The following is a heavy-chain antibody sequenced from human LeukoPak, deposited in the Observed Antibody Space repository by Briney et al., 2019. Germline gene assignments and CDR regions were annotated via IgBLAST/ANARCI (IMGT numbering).Heavy chain of an antibody. J-gene: IGHJ4*02. CDR2: IYSGGTT. CDR1: GFNVTTNY. CDR3: ARGRRDGYNLGY. D-gene: IGHD5-24*01. Sequence: GGSLRLSCAASGFNVTTNYMSWVRQAPGKGLEWVSVIYSGGTTYYSDSVKGRFTISKDISKNTLSLQMNSLRAEDTAVYYCARGRRDGYNLGYWGQGTLVAVSS. V-gene: IGHV3-53*01.